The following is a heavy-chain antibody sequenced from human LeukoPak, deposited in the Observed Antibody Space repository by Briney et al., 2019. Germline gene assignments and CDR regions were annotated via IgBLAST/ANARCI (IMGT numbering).Heavy chain of an antibody. Sequence: GGSLRLSCAASGFTFSSYWMSWVRQAPGKGLEWVANIKQDGSEKYYVDSVKGRFTISRDNAKNSLYLQMNSLRAEDTAVYYCARDRLGYCSGGSCYPPDAFDIWGQGTMVTVSS. CDR2: IKQDGSEK. J-gene: IGHJ3*02. CDR1: GFTFSSYW. V-gene: IGHV3-7*01. CDR3: ARDRLGYCSGGSCYPPDAFDI. D-gene: IGHD2-15*01.